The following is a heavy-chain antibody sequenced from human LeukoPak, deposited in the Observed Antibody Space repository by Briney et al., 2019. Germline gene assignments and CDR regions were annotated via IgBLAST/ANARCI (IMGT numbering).Heavy chain of an antibody. J-gene: IGHJ6*02. CDR3: ARLQWLVPEV. CDR1: GGSIYSYY. D-gene: IGHD6-19*01. Sequence: SETLSLTCTVSGGSIYSYYWSWIRQPPGKGLEWIGYVYYSGRTNHNPPLKSRVTMSVDTSKNQFSLKLSSVTAADTAVYYCARLQWLVPEVWGQGTTVTVSS. V-gene: IGHV4-59*08. CDR2: VYYSGRT.